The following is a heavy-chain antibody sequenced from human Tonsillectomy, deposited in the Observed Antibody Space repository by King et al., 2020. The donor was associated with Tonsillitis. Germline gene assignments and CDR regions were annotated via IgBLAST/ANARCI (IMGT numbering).Heavy chain of an antibody. CDR3: ASANFGDYGRYGMDV. D-gene: IGHD4-17*01. CDR2: MNPDSGHT. V-gene: IGHV1-8*02. J-gene: IGHJ6*02. CDR1: GYTFTSYD. Sequence: VQLVESGAEVKKPGASVKVSCKTSGYTFTSYDINWVRQATGQGLEWVGWMNPDSGHTGYAQKFQGRVTMTRNTSISTVYMELSSLRSEDTAVYSCASANFGDYGRYGMDVWGQGTTVTVSS.